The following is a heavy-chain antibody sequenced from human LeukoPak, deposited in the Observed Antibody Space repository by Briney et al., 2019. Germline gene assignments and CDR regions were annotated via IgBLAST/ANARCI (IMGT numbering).Heavy chain of an antibody. J-gene: IGHJ4*02. Sequence: ASVKVSCKASGYTFTSYDINWVRQATGQGLEWMGWISAYNGNTNYAQKLQGRVTMTTDTSTSTAYMELRSLRSDDTAVYYCARGGNYYGSGSYDYFDYWGQGTLVTVSS. CDR3: ARGGNYYGSGSYDYFDY. D-gene: IGHD3-10*01. CDR1: GYTFTSYD. V-gene: IGHV1-18*01. CDR2: ISAYNGNT.